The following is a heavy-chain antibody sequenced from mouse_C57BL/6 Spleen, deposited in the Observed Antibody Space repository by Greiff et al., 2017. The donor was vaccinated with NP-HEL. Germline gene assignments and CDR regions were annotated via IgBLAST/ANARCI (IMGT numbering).Heavy chain of an antibody. D-gene: IGHD1-1*01. V-gene: IGHV1-22*01. CDR3: ARCDYYGSSWFAY. Sequence: EVQLQESGPELVKPGASVKMSCKASGYTFTDYNMHWVKQSHGKSLEWIGYINPNNGGTSYNQKFKGKATLTVNKSSSTAYMELRSLTSEDSAVYYGARCDYYGSSWFAYWGQGTLVTVSA. CDR1: GYTFTDYN. CDR2: INPNNGGT. J-gene: IGHJ3*01.